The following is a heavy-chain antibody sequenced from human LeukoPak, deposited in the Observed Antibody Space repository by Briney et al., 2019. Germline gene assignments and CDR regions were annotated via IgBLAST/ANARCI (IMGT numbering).Heavy chain of an antibody. J-gene: IGHJ6*03. V-gene: IGHV4-59*01. CDR3: ARGPPQYYDFWSGYLGSRFYYYYMDV. Sequence: MPSETLSLTCTVSGGSISSYYWSWIRQPPGKGLEWIGYIYYSGSTNYNPSLKSRVTISVDTSKNQFSLKLSSVTAADTAVYYCARGPPQYYDFWSGYLGSRFYYYYMDVWGKGTTVTVSS. CDR1: GGSISSYY. D-gene: IGHD3-3*01. CDR2: IYYSGST.